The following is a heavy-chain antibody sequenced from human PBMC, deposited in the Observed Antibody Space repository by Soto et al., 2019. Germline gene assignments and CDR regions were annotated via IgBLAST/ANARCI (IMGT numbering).Heavy chain of an antibody. D-gene: IGHD3-9*01. CDR3: ASVLVLTGRSPPEYYFDY. Sequence: QVQLVQSGAQVKKPGASVKVSCKASGYTFRNYGITWLRQAPGQGLEWMGWISPYNGSTNYGQRLQDRVTLTTDTSTTTAYMELRSLTSDDTAVFYCASVLVLTGRSPPEYYFDYWAQGTLVTVSS. CDR2: ISPYNGST. CDR1: GYTFRNYG. J-gene: IGHJ4*02. V-gene: IGHV1-18*01.